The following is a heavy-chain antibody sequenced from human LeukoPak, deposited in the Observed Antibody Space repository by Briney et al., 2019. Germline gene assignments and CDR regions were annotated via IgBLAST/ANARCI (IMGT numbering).Heavy chain of an antibody. D-gene: IGHD4-17*01. J-gene: IGHJ4*02. Sequence: LGGSLRLSCAASGLTFSSYSMNWVRQAPGKGLEWVSYISSSSSTIYYADSVKGRFTISRDNAKNSLYVQMNSLRDEDTAVYYCARDFVATTSLWGQGTLVTVSS. V-gene: IGHV3-48*02. CDR3: ARDFVATTSL. CDR2: ISSSSSTI. CDR1: GLTFSSYS.